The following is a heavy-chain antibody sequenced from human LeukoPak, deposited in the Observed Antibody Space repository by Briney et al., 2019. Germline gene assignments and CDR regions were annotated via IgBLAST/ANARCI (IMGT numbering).Heavy chain of an antibody. Sequence: ASVKVSCKASGYTFTIYDINWVRQALGQGLKWMGWMNPNSGNTGYAQKFQGRVTMTRNTSISTAYMELSSLRSEDTAVCYCATLYSGSYYNYFDYWGQGTLVTVSS. D-gene: IGHD3-10*01. CDR1: GYTFTIYD. CDR3: ATLYSGSYYNYFDY. J-gene: IGHJ4*02. CDR2: MNPNSGNT. V-gene: IGHV1-8*01.